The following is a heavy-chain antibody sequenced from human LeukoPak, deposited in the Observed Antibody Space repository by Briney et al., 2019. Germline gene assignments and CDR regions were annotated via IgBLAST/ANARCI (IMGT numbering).Heavy chain of an antibody. V-gene: IGHV4-34*01. CDR2: INHSGST. CDR3: ARRDSSGYYYAVFDY. Sequence: SETLSLTCAVYGGSFSGYYWSWIRQPPGKGLEWIGEINHSGSTNYNPSLKSRVTISVDTSKNQFSLKLSSVTAADRAVYYCARRDSSGYYYAVFDYWGQGTLVTVSS. J-gene: IGHJ4*02. D-gene: IGHD3-22*01. CDR1: GGSFSGYY.